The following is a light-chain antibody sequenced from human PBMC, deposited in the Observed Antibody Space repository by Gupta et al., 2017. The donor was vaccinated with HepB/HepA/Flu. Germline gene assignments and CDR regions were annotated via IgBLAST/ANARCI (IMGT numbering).Light chain of an antibody. CDR2: WAS. CDR1: QSVLYRSNNKNY. V-gene: IGKV4-1*01. J-gene: IGKJ2*01. CDR3: QQYYSTPPYT. Sequence: SDFRAVYLVVRAPFNCKSSQSVLYRSNNKNYLAWYQQKPGQPPKLLIYWASTRESGVPDRFSGSGSGTDFTLTISSLQAEDVAVYYCQQYYSTPPYTFGQGTKLEIK.